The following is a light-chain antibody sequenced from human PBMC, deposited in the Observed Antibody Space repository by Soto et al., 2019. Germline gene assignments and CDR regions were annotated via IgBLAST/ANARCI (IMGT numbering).Light chain of an antibody. V-gene: IGKV1-39*01. CDR1: QSIITY. Sequence: DMNMTQSPSSLSAWVVDIVSVSFRASQSIITYLDWYQQKPGKAPSLLIYAASSWHSGVPARFSGSGSETDFSLTISSLHPEDVAAYYCQQVRSYPRTFGQGTRVEIK. CDR3: QQVRSYPRT. J-gene: IGKJ5*01. CDR2: AAS.